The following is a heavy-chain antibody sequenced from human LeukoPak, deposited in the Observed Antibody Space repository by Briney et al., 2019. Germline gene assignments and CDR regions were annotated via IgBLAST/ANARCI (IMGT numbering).Heavy chain of an antibody. Sequence: GESLKISCKGSGYSFTNYWIGWVRQMPGKGLEWMGIIYPGDSDTRYSPSFQGQVTISADKSISTAYLQWSSLKASDTAMYYCARQGAEYYYDSSGYANYWGQGTLVTVSS. CDR1: GYSFTNYW. J-gene: IGHJ4*02. CDR3: ARQGAEYYYDSSGYANY. V-gene: IGHV5-51*01. D-gene: IGHD3-22*01. CDR2: IYPGDSDT.